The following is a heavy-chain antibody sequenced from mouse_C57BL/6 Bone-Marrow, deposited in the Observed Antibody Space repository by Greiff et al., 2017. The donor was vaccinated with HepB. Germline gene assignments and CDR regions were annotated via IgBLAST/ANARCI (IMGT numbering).Heavy chain of an antibody. CDR2: IDPENGDT. D-gene: IGHD2-1*01. V-gene: IGHV14-4*01. CDR3: TIYGREAY. J-gene: IGHJ3*01. Sequence: EVKLMESGAELVRPGASVKLSCTASGFNIKDDYMHWVKQRPEQGLEWIGWIDPENGDTEYASKFQGKATITADTYSNTAYLQLSSLTSEDTAVYYCTIYGREAYWGQGTLVTVSA. CDR1: GFNIKDDY.